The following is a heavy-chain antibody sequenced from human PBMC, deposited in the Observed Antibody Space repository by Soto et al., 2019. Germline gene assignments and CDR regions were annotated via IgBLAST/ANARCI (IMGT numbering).Heavy chain of an antibody. CDR3: ARLGGYVSVGYYYLWDS. D-gene: IGHD3-22*01. CDR2: INHSGST. CDR1: DGSMYSDSSY. J-gene: IGHJ4*02. V-gene: IGHV4-39*01. Sequence: LSLTCRVSDGSMYSDSSYWGWIRQPPGKGLEWIGVINHSGSTYHNLSLKGRVTMSVDASRNQFSLKLTSMTAADTAVYYCARLGGYVSVGYYYLWDSWGQGALVTVSS.